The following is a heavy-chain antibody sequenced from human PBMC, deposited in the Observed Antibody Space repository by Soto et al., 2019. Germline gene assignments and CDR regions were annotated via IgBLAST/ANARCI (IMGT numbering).Heavy chain of an antibody. Sequence: RGESLKISCKGSGYSFTSYWIGWVRQMPGKGLEWMGIIYPGDSDTRYSPSFQGQVTISADKSISTAYLQWSSLKASDTAMYYCARQKDFYYDSSGYGAFDIWGQGTMVTVSS. D-gene: IGHD3-22*01. J-gene: IGHJ3*02. CDR2: IYPGDSDT. V-gene: IGHV5-51*01. CDR1: GYSFTSYW. CDR3: ARQKDFYYDSSGYGAFDI.